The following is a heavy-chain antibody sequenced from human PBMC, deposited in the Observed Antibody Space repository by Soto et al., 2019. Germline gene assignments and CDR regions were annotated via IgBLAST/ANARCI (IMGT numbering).Heavy chain of an antibody. V-gene: IGHV3-11*06. CDR1: GFVCSDCY. CDR2: LSGSSRYT. J-gene: IGHJ4*02. Sequence: PGGSPGRPCAASGFVCSDCYMNWDRQAPGKGREWGLYLSGSSRYTHIPDPVTRGFTISRDNARHSLYLQMNSLGVEYTAGYYCARHTRGWHYYDYWGQGTPVTVSS. CDR3: ARHTRGWHYYDY. D-gene: IGHD6-19*01.